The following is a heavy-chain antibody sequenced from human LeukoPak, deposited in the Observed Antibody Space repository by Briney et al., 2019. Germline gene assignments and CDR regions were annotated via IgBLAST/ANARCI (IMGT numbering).Heavy chain of an antibody. V-gene: IGHV1-46*01. J-gene: IGHJ4*02. CDR3: ARDAAAHGLFDY. CDR1: GYTFTGYY. CDR2: INPSGGGT. D-gene: IGHD6-13*01. Sequence: GASVKVSCKASGYTFTGYYMHWVRQAPGQGLEWMGFINPSGGGTTYAQNFQGRVTLTRDMSTNTVYMELSSLRSEDTAVYYCARDAAAHGLFDYWGQGTLVTVSS.